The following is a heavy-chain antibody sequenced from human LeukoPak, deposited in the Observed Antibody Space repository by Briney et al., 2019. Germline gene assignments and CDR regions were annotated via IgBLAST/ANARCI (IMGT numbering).Heavy chain of an antibody. V-gene: IGHV1-18*01. CDR1: GYTFTSYG. D-gene: IGHD5-12*01. CDR2: FSAYNGNT. Sequence: GAAGKVSCKAAGYTFTSYGFSWVWQGPGPGLEWVGLFSAYNGNTDYAQKLQSRVTMTTDTSTSTAYMELRSLRSGDTAVYYCARPNYRGYAPGGHWFDPWGQGTLVTVSS. CDR3: ARPNYRGYAPGGHWFDP. J-gene: IGHJ5*02.